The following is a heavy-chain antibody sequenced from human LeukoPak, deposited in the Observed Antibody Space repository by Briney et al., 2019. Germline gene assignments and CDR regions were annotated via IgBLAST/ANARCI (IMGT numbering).Heavy chain of an antibody. Sequence: SVKVSCKASGGTFSSSAISWVRQAPGQGLEWMGGIIPIFVTANYAQKFQGRVTTTTDESTRTAYMELSSLRSEDTAVYYSARSPAYSSSLSIDPWGQGNLVTVSS. D-gene: IGHD6-6*01. V-gene: IGHV1-69*05. CDR2: IIPIFVTA. CDR3: ARSPAYSSSLSIDP. CDR1: GGTFSSSA. J-gene: IGHJ5*02.